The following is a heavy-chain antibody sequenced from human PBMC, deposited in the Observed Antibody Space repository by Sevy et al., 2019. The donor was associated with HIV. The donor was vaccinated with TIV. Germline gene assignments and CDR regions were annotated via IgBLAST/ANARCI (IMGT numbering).Heavy chain of an antibody. Sequence: GGSLRLSCAASGFTFSMYGMHWVRQAPGKGLEWVSAISDTGTSTYYTDSVEGRFTISRDNSKSTVYLHMNSLRAEDTALYYCAKFAGDFPHFDFWGQGTLVTVSS. CDR3: AKFAGDFPHFDF. J-gene: IGHJ4*02. CDR2: ISDTGTST. V-gene: IGHV3-23*01. CDR1: GFTFSMYG. D-gene: IGHD7-27*01.